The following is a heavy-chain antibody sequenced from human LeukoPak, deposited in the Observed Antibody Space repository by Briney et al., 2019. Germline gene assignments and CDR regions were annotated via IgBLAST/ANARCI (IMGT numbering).Heavy chain of an antibody. J-gene: IGHJ4*02. CDR1: KFTFSNYG. V-gene: IGHV3-30*18. CDR3: AKEYDSRGYGANFDN. CDR2: ISSSGAIQ. D-gene: IGHD3-10*01. Sequence: GGSLRLSCAASKFTFSNYGMHWVRQAPGKGLEWVAVISSSGAIQYYLGSVKGRFTISRGNSGNTLYLQMNSLRPEDTAVYYCAKEYDSRGYGANFDNWGQGTLVTVSS.